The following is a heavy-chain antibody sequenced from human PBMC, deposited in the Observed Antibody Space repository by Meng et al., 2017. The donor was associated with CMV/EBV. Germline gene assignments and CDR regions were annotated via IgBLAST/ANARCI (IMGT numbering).Heavy chain of an antibody. CDR3: ARIAAAGRFDY. CDR2: IYWDDDK. D-gene: IGHD6-13*01. J-gene: IGHJ4*02. Sequence: QSPLKQSGPSLVHPTQSLALPCTFSGFSLSTSGGGVGWIRQPPGKALEWLALIYWDDDKRYSPSLKSRLTITKDTSKNQVVLTMTNMDPVDTATYYCARIAAAGRFDYWGQGTLVTVSS. CDR1: GFSLSTSGGG. V-gene: IGHV2-5*02.